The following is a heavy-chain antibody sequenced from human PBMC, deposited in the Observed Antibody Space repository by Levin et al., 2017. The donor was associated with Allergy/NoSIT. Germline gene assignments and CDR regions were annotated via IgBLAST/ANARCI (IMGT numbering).Heavy chain of an antibody. Sequence: GESLKISCEGSGFTFSSYGMYWVRQAPGKGLEWVAVIWFDGSNKYYADSVKGRFTISRDNSKNTVYLQMNSLRVEDTAVYYCARGAGDSSGWHYFDYWGQGTLVTVSS. V-gene: IGHV3-33*07. J-gene: IGHJ4*02. D-gene: IGHD6-19*01. CDR1: GFTFSSYG. CDR2: IWFDGSNK. CDR3: ARGAGDSSGWHYFDY.